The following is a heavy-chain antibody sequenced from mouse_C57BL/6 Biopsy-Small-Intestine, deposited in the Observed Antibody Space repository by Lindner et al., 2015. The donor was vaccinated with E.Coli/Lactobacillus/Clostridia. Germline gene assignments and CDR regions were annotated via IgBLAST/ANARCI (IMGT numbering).Heavy chain of an antibody. CDR2: ISSGSSTI. CDR1: GFTFSDYG. J-gene: IGHJ2*01. Sequence: VQLQESGGGLVKPGGSLKLSCAASGFTFSDYGMHWVRQAPEKGLEWVAYISSGSSTIYYADTVKGRFTIPRDNAKNTLFLQMTSLRSEDTAMYYCARTTTVVPDYWGQGTTLTVSS. D-gene: IGHD1-1*01. CDR3: ARTTTVVPDY. V-gene: IGHV5-17*01.